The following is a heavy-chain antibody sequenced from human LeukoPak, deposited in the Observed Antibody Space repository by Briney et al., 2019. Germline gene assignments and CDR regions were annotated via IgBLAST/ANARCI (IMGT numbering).Heavy chain of an antibody. CDR3: ARALLRYFDWLLGDYYGMDV. J-gene: IGHJ6*02. CDR1: GGSFSGYY. Sequence: SETLSLTCADYGGSFSGYYWSWIRQPPGKGLEWIGEINHSGSTNYNPSLKSRVTISVDTSKNQFSLKLSSVTAADTAVYYCARALLRYFDWLLGDYYGMDVWGQGTTVTVSS. V-gene: IGHV4-34*01. CDR2: INHSGST. D-gene: IGHD3-9*01.